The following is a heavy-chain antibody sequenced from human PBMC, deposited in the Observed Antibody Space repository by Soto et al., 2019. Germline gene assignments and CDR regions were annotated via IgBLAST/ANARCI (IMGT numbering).Heavy chain of an antibody. D-gene: IGHD5-12*01. CDR3: AHSRGYVGFDY. J-gene: IGHJ4*02. V-gene: IGHV2-5*02. Sequence: QITLKETGPTLVNPTQTLTLTCTFSGFSLTTYGVGVGWIRQPPGKALEWLAFIYWDDDKRYSPSLKSRLTITKDTSRDPVALRMTNTDHVDTATYSCAHSRGYVGFDYWGQGILGTVSS. CDR1: GFSLTTYGVG. CDR2: IYWDDDK.